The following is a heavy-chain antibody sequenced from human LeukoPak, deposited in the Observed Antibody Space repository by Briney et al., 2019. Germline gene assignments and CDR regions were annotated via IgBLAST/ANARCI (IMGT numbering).Heavy chain of an antibody. CDR2: INHSGST. V-gene: IGHV4-34*01. Sequence: KSSETLSLTCAVYGGSFSGYYWSWIRQPPGKGLEWIGEINHSGSTNYNPSLKSRVTISVDTSKNQFSLKLSSVTAADTAVYYCARASYSSSPNNWFDPWGQGTLVTVSS. J-gene: IGHJ5*02. CDR1: GGSFSGYY. D-gene: IGHD6-6*01. CDR3: ARASYSSSPNNWFDP.